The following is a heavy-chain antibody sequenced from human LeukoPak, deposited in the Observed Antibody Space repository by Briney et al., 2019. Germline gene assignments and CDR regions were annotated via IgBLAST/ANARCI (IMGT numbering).Heavy chain of an antibody. D-gene: IGHD3-10*01. V-gene: IGHV3-23*01. CDR2: ISGSGLNT. CDR3: AKGGGYGSGTYSED. J-gene: IGHJ4*02. Sequence: GGSLRLSCAASGFIFSTYGMTWFRQAPGRGLEWVSGISGSGLNTYYADSVKGRFTSSRDNSKNMLYLQMNSPRAEDTAVYYCAKGGGYGSGTYSEDWGQGILVTVSS. CDR1: GFIFSTYG.